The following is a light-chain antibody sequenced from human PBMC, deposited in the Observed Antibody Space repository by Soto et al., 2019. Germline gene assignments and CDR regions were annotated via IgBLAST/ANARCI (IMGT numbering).Light chain of an antibody. CDR2: EVS. J-gene: IGLJ2*01. CDR3: CSYAGSSTFDVV. CDR1: SSDVGSYNL. Sequence: QSALTQPASVSGSPGQSITISCTGTSSDVGSYNLVSWYQQHPGKAPKLMIYEVSKRPSGVSNRFSGSKSGITASLTISGLQAEDEADYYCCSYAGSSTFDVVFGGGTKLTVL. V-gene: IGLV2-23*02.